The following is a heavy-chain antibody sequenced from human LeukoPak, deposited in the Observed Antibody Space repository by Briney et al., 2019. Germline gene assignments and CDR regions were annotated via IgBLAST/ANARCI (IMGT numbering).Heavy chain of an antibody. CDR1: GFTFSSYA. CDR3: ARDWADIVVVPAAIGPGYYMDV. Sequence: PGGSLRLSCAASGFTFSSYAMHWVRQAPGKGLEWVAVISYDGSNKYYADSVKGRFTISRDNSKNTLYLQMNSLRAEDTAVYYCARDWADIVVVPAAIGPGYYMDVWGKGTTVTVSS. D-gene: IGHD2-2*02. CDR2: ISYDGSNK. V-gene: IGHV3-30-3*01. J-gene: IGHJ6*03.